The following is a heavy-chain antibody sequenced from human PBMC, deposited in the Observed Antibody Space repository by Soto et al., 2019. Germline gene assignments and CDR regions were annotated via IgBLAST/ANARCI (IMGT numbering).Heavy chain of an antibody. CDR1: GYPFTSYG. D-gene: IGHD2-8*01. Sequence: ASVKVSCKTSGYPFTSYGIGWVRQAPGQGLEWMAWISPYNGDTNYAQKFQGRVTMTIDTSTSTAYMELRSLTSDDTAVYYCAKNGQPPYYYYGMDVWGQGTTVTVSS. J-gene: IGHJ6*02. CDR3: AKNGQPPYYYYGMDV. CDR2: ISPYNGDT. V-gene: IGHV1-18*01.